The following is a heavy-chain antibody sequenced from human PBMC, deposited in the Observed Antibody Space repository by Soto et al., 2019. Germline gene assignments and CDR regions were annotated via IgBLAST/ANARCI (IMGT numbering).Heavy chain of an antibody. CDR1: GGTFSSYD. D-gene: IGHD3-10*01. CDR2: IIPIFGTA. J-gene: IGHJ6*01. CDR3: QRVTRLWFGDILSGGAYDSGMDV. Sequence: QVQLVQSGAEVKKPGSSVKVSCKASGGTFSSYDISWVRQAPGQGLEWMGGIIPIFGTANYAQKFQGRGTITAEESTSRSQIELSSVSSEDTAEYYCQRVTRLWFGDILSGGAYDSGMDVWGQGTPVTVSS. V-gene: IGHV1-69*01.